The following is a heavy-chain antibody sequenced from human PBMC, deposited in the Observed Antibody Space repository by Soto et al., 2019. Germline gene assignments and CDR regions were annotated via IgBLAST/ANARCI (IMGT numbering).Heavy chain of an antibody. J-gene: IGHJ6*02. Sequence: GGSLRLSCAASGFTFSSYAMSWVRQAPWKGLEWVSAISGSGGSTYYADSVKGRFTISRDNSKNTLYLQMNSLRAEDTAVYYRKTKKSPDGMDVWGQGTTVTVSS. CDR2: ISGSGGST. CDR1: GFTFSSYA. V-gene: IGHV3-23*01. CDR3: KTKKSPDGMDV.